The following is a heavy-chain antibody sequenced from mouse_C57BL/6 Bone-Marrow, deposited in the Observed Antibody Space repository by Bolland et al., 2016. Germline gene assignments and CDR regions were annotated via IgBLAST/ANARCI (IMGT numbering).Heavy chain of an antibody. Sequence: TYYNEKFKGKATLTAEKSSSTAYMQLSSLTSEDSAVYFCARSRYYGSSDYFDYWGQGTT. V-gene: IGHV1-76*01. CDR2: T. CDR3: ARSRYYGSSDYFDY. D-gene: IGHD1-1*01. J-gene: IGHJ2*01.